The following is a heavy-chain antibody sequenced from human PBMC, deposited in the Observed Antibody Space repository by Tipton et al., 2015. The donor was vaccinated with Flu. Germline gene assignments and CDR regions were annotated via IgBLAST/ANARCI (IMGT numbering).Heavy chain of an antibody. Sequence: TLSLTCSVSGASISRYYWGWFRQPPGKGPEWIGYLTNGGSTNFHPSLKSRATISVDTSKNQFSLSLGSVTAADTAIYYCAKDKTGSDGSFQFAFHNWGPGALVTVSS. CDR2: LTNGGST. D-gene: IGHD3-9*01. V-gene: IGHV4-59*01. CDR3: AKDKTGSDGSFQFAFHN. CDR1: GASISRYY. J-gene: IGHJ4*02.